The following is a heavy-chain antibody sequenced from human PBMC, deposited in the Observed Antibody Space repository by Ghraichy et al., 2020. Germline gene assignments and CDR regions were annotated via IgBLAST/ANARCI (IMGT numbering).Heavy chain of an antibody. CDR2: ISGSGGST. D-gene: IGHD1-26*01. Sequence: GGSLRLTCAASGFTFSSYAMSWVRQAPGKGLEWVSAISGSGGSTYYADSVKGRFTISRDNSKNTLYLQMNSLRAEDTAVYYCAKGTVGATPWDGMDVWGQGTRVTVSS. V-gene: IGHV3-23*01. CDR1: GFTFSSYA. J-gene: IGHJ6*02. CDR3: AKGTVGATPWDGMDV.